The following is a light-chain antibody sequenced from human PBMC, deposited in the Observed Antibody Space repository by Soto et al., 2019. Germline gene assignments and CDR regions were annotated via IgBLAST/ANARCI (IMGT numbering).Light chain of an antibody. CDR3: QAWDNTIHVV. CDR1: KLGDKY. J-gene: IGLJ2*01. Sequence: SYELAQPPSVSVSPGQTASITCSGAKLGDKYASWYQQKPGQSPVLVIYQDTKRPSGIPERFSGSNSGNTATLTISGTQAMDEADYYCQAWDNTIHVVFGGGTKLTVL. V-gene: IGLV3-1*01. CDR2: QDT.